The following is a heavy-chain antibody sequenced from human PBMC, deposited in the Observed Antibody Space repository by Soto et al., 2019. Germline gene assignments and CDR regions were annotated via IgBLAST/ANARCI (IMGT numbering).Heavy chain of an antibody. CDR1: GFTFGAYV. Sequence: PGGSLRLSCAASGFTFGAYVMHWVRQAPGKGLEWVAHISYDGNNKYYADSVKGRFTISRDNFKNTLYLQMSSLRTDDTAVYYCARERYYYASGDYWGQGTLVTVSS. CDR2: ISYDGNNK. J-gene: IGHJ4*02. D-gene: IGHD3-10*01. CDR3: ARERYYYASGDY. V-gene: IGHV3-30-3*01.